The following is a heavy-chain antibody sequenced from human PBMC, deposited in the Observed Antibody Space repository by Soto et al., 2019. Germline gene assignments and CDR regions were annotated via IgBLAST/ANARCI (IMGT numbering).Heavy chain of an antibody. D-gene: IGHD3-22*01. CDR1: GGSFSGYY. CDR3: ARGRHYYDSSGYYFDY. Sequence: SETLSLTCAVYGGSFSGYYWSWIRQPPGKGLEWIGEINHSGSTNYNPSLKSRVTISVDTSKNQFSLKLSSVTAADTAVYYCARGRHYYDSSGYYFDYWGQGTLGTVSS. V-gene: IGHV4-34*01. CDR2: INHSGST. J-gene: IGHJ4*02.